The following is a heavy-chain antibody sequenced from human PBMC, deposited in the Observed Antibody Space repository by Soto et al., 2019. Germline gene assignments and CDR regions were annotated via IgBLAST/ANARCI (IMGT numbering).Heavy chain of an antibody. CDR3: EGGGRAVY. CDR2: INSDGSST. CDR1: GFTFSNNW. D-gene: IGHD6-13*01. Sequence: EVQLVESGGGLVQPGGSLRLSCAASGFTFSNNWMHWVRQAPGKGPVWVSRINSDGSSTYYADSVKGRFTISRDNAKNTLYLQLISLRADDTAVYYCEGGGRAVYSGHGPRVTVSS. J-gene: IGHJ4*01. V-gene: IGHV3-74*01.